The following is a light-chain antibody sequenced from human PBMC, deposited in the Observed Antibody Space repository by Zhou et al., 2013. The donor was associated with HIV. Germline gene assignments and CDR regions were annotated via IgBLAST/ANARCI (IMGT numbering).Light chain of an antibody. CDR1: QRIDTW. CDR3: QQYDNLWT. J-gene: IGKJ1*01. CDR2: QAS. V-gene: IGKV1-5*03. Sequence: DIQMTQSPSTLSASVGDTVTINCRASQRIDTWLAWYQQKSGSAPRLLLHQASLLETGVPSRFRGSGYGTEFTLTVAGLQAEDFATYFCQQYDNLWTFGQGT.